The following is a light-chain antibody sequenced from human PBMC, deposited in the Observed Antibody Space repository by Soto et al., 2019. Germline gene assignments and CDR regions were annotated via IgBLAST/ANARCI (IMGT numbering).Light chain of an antibody. J-gene: IGLJ1*01. CDR3: SSYTSSSTPYV. V-gene: IGLV2-14*01. CDR1: TSDVGGYNY. Sequence: QSALTQPASVSGSPGQSITISCTGTTSDVGGYNYVSWYQQHPVKAPKLMIYDATNRPSGVSDRFSGSKSGNTASLTISGLQAEDEDYYYCSSYTSSSTPYVFGTGTKVTVL. CDR2: DAT.